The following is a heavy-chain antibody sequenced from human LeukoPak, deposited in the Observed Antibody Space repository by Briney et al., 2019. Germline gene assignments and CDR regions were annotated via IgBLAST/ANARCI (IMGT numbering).Heavy chain of an antibody. V-gene: IGHV3-23*01. D-gene: IGHD1-7*01. CDR3: AKAEGITGTTEGPYFDY. CDR1: GFTFSSYA. Sequence: HPGGSLRLSCAASGFTFSSYAMSWVRQAPGKGLEWVSAISGSGGSTYYADSVKGRFTISRDNTKNTLYLQMNSLRAEDTAVYYCAKAEGITGTTEGPYFDYWGQGTLVTVSS. CDR2: ISGSGGST. J-gene: IGHJ4*02.